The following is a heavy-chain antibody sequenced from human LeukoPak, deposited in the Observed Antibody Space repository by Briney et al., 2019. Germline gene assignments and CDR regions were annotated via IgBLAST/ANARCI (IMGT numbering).Heavy chain of an antibody. CDR1: GFTFSSYW. J-gene: IGHJ4*02. D-gene: IGHD3-10*01. Sequence: GGSLRLSCAASGFTFSSYWMHWVRHAPGKGLVWVSRINSDGSSTSYADSVKGRFTISRDNAKNTLYLQMNSLRAEDTAVYYCAKGLSGSPPPYWGQGTLVTVSS. V-gene: IGHV3-74*01. CDR2: INSDGSST. CDR3: AKGLSGSPPPY.